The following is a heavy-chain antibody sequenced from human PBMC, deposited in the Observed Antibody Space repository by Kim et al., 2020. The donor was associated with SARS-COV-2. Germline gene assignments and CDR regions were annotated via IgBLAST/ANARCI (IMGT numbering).Heavy chain of an antibody. D-gene: IGHD3-10*01. J-gene: IGHJ4*02. CDR1: GFTFSSYA. V-gene: IGHV3-23*01. CDR2: ISGSGGST. CDR3: AKDGDDYYYGSGSYYPGVDY. Sequence: GGSLRLSCAASGFTFSSYAMSWVRQAPGKGLEWVSAISGSGGSTYYADSVKGRFTISRDNSKNTLYLQMNSLRAEDTAVYYCAKDGDDYYYGSGSYYPGVDYWGQGTLVTVSS.